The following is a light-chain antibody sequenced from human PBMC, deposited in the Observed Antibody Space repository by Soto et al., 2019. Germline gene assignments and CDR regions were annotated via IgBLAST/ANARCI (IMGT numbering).Light chain of an antibody. J-gene: IGKJ1*01. V-gene: IGKV3-15*01. CDR1: QSVSSN. CDR3: QQYNNWPPWT. Sequence: EIVMTQSPATLSVSPGERATLSCRASQSVSSNVAWYQQKPGQAPRLLIYGASTRATGIPARFSGSGSGTELTLTISSMQSEDVAVYYCQQYNNWPPWTFGQGTKVEIK. CDR2: GAS.